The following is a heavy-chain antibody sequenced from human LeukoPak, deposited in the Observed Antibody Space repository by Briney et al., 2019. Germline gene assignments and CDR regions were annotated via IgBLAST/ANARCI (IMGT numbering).Heavy chain of an antibody. V-gene: IGHV4-34*01. CDR2: INHSGST. D-gene: IGHD6-13*01. CDR1: GGSFSGYY. CDR3: ARGFYLGIAGFQH. J-gene: IGHJ1*01. Sequence: PSETLSLTCAVYGGSFSGYYWSWIRQPPGKGLEWIGEINHSGSTNYNPPLKSRVTISVDTSKNQFSLKLSSVTAADTAVYYCARGFYLGIAGFQHWGQGTLVTVSS.